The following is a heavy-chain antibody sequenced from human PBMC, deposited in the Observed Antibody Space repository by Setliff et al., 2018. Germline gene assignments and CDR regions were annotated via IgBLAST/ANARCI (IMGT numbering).Heavy chain of an antibody. CDR3: ARDMGQPYYFES. D-gene: IGHD1-1*01. CDR2: MIVSGGA. CDR1: GGSVTESF. V-gene: IGHV4-4*07. J-gene: IGHJ4*02. Sequence: KASETLSLTCTVSGGSVTESFWSWIRQPAGRGLEWIGRMIVSGGADYNPSLKSRVTMSVDSPKRQFSLKLGSATAADTAVYYCARDMGQPYYFESWGLGTLVTVSS.